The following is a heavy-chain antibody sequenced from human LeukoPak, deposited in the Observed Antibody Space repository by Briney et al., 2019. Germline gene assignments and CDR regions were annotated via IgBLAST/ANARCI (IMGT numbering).Heavy chain of an antibody. CDR1: GFTFSNAW. V-gene: IGHV3-15*01. D-gene: IGHD2-2*01. Sequence: NTGGSLRLSCAASGFTFSNAWMRWVRQAPGKGLEWVGRIKSKTDGGTTDYAAPVKCRFTISRDDSKHTLYLQMNSLKTEDTAVYYCTTDVAAAFDYWGQGTLVTVSS. CDR3: TTDVAAAFDY. J-gene: IGHJ4*02. CDR2: IKSKTDGGTT.